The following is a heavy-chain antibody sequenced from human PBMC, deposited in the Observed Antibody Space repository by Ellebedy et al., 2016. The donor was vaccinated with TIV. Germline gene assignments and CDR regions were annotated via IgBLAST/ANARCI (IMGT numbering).Heavy chain of an antibody. V-gene: IGHV3-13*01. J-gene: IGHJ4*02. Sequence: PGGSLRLSCAASGFTFKNYDMHWVRQTTGKGLEWVSAIGIAGDTYYPGSVKGRFTISRDNSKNTLYPQMNSLRAEDTAVYYCAREELGNCSGGSCYPLTNPPDYWGQGTLVTVSS. CDR3: AREELGNCSGGSCYPLTNPPDY. D-gene: IGHD2-15*01. CDR2: IGIAGDT. CDR1: GFTFKNYD.